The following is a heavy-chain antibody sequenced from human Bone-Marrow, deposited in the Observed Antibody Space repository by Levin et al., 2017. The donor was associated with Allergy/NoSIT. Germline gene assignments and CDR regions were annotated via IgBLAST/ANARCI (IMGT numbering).Heavy chain of an antibody. J-gene: IGHJ6*02. V-gene: IGHV4-30-4*01. CDR3: ARDYRFGSGRYSPYGMDL. D-gene: IGHD3-10*01. CDR1: GASIDNEDYY. CDR2: IYSRGRT. Sequence: SETLSLTCSVSGASIDNEDYYWSWVRQTPGRGLEWIGYIYSRGRTFYNPSLKTRINMSVDRSKSQFSLEVKSVTAADTAVYYCARDYRFGSGRYSPYGMDLWGPGTTVTVSS.